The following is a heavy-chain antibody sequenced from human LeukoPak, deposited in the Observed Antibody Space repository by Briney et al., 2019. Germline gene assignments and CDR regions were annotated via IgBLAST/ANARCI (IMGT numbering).Heavy chain of an antibody. J-gene: IGHJ4*02. CDR3: ARVTMIVVAAHYYFDY. D-gene: IGHD3-22*01. CDR2: IKQDGSEK. CDR1: GFTFSSYW. V-gene: IGHV3-7*04. Sequence: GGSLRLSCAASGFTFSSYWMSWVRQAPGKGLEWVANIKQDGSEKYYVDSVKGRFTISRDNAKNSLYLQMNSLRAEDTAVYYCARVTMIVVAAHYYFDYWGQGTLVTVSS.